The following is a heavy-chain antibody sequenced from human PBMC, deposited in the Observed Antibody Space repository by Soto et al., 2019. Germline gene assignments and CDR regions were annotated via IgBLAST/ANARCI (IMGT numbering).Heavy chain of an antibody. CDR1: GDSVSSNSAA. CDR2: TYYRSKWYN. J-gene: IGHJ5*02. V-gene: IGHV6-1*01. Sequence: QTLSLTCAISGDSVSSNSAAWNWIRQSPSRGLEWLGRTYYRSKWYNDYAVSVKSRITINPDTSKNQFSLQLNSVTPEDTAVYYCAGGIGYYGSGSYCWFDPWGQGTLVTVSS. D-gene: IGHD3-10*01. CDR3: AGGIGYYGSGSYCWFDP.